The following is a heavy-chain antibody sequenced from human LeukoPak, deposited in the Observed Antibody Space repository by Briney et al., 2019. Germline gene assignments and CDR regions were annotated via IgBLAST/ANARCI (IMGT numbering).Heavy chain of an antibody. V-gene: IGHV6-1*01. Sequence: SQTLSLTCAIPGDSVSSNSAAWNWIRQSPSRGLEWLGRTYYRSKWYNDYAVSVKSRITINPDTSKNQFSLQLSSVTPEDTAVYYCARAEYCGGDCYSVWFDPWGQGTLVTVSS. J-gene: IGHJ5*02. CDR3: ARAEYCGGDCYSVWFDP. CDR2: TYYRSKWYN. D-gene: IGHD2-21*02. CDR1: GDSVSSNSAA.